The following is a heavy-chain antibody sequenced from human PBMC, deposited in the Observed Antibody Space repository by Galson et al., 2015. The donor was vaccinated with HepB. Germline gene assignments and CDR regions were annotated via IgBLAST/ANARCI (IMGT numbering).Heavy chain of an antibody. CDR3: ARGGRAAAGYYYYYYMDV. D-gene: IGHD6-13*01. J-gene: IGHJ6*03. V-gene: IGHV5-51*03. CDR2: IYPSESDT. Sequence: QSGAEVKKPGESLKISCRGSGYSFTTYWIGWVRQMPGKGLEWMGIIYPSESDTRYSPSFQGQVTISADKSISTAYLQWSSLKASDTAMYYCARGGRAAAGYYYYYYMDVWGKGTTVTVSS. CDR1: GYSFTTYW.